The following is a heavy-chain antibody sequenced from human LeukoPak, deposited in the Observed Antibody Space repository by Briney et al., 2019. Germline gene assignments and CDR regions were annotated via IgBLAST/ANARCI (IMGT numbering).Heavy chain of an antibody. CDR1: GGSISSYY. CDR3: AREVSGYSYFYYYYYMDV. D-gene: IGHD5-18*01. CDR2: IYTSGST. V-gene: IGHV4-4*07. Sequence: SETLSLTCTVSGGSISSYYWSWIRQPAGKGLEWIGRIYTSGSTNYNPSLKSRVTMSVDTSKNQFSLKLSSVTAADTAVYYCAREVSGYSYFYYYYYMDVWGKGTTVTVSS. J-gene: IGHJ6*03.